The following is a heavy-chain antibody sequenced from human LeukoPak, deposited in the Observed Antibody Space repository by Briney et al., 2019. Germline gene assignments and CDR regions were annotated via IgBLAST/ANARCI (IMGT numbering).Heavy chain of an antibody. CDR1: GDSLSGYT. J-gene: IGHJ4*02. D-gene: IGHD1-26*01. CDR2: IYDNGNT. Sequence: SETLSLTCTVSGDSLSGYTWSWIRQPPGKGLEWIAYIYDNGNTNYNPSLKSRATISLDTPKNQYSLKVISVTAADTAVYYCASLAPWGAVAGASFPYWGQGALVAVSS. V-gene: IGHV4-59*12. CDR3: ASLAPWGAVAGASFPY.